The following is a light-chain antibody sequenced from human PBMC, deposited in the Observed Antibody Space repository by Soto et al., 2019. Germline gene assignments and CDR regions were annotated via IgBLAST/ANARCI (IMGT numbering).Light chain of an antibody. CDR1: SSDVGSYNY. Sequence: QSVLTQPASVSGSPGQSITISCTGTSSDVGSYNYVSWYQQHPDKAPKLMIYEVSNRPSGVSARFSGSKSGNTASLTISGLQAEDEADYYCSSYTSSSTLVVFGGGTKLTVL. V-gene: IGLV2-14*01. CDR3: SSYTSSSTLVV. J-gene: IGLJ2*01. CDR2: EVS.